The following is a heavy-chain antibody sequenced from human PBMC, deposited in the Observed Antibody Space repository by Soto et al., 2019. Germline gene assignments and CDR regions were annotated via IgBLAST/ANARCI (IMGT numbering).Heavy chain of an antibody. CDR1: GGSISSGGYS. D-gene: IGHD3-22*01. J-gene: IGHJ5*02. CDR2: IYHSGST. CDR3: ARVTSYYDSSGPSPANWFDP. Sequence: KPSETLSLTCAVSGGSISSGGYSWSWIRQPPGKGLEWIGYIYHSGSTYYNPSLKSRVTISVDRSKNQFSLKLSSVTAADTAVYYCARVTSYYDSSGPSPANWFDPWGQGTLVTVSS. V-gene: IGHV4-30-2*01.